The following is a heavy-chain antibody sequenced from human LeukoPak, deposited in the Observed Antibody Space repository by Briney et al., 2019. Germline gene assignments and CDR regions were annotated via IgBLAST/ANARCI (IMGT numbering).Heavy chain of an antibody. CDR1: GGSISSRSYY. D-gene: IGHD3-10*01. Sequence: SETLSLTCTVSGGSISSRSYYWGWIRQPPGKGLEWIGSIYYSGNTYYNPSLKNRVTISVDTSKNQFSLKLSSVTAADTAVYYCARDRYGSGIPYYYGVDVWGQGTTVTVSS. J-gene: IGHJ6*02. CDR2: IYYSGNT. CDR3: ARDRYGSGIPYYYGVDV. V-gene: IGHV4-39*01.